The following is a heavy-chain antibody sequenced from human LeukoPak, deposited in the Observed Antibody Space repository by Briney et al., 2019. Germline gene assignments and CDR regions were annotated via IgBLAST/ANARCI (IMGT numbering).Heavy chain of an antibody. V-gene: IGHV4-59*12. CDR2: IYYSGST. J-gene: IGHJ4*02. CDR1: GGSISSYY. CDR3: ASSRGSVVGATTFDY. D-gene: IGHD1-26*01. Sequence: SETLSLTCTVSGGSISSYYWSWIRQPPGKGLEWIGYIYYSGSTNYNPSLKSRVTISVDKSKNQFSLKLSSVTAADTAVYYCASSRGSVVGATTFDYWGQGTLVTVSS.